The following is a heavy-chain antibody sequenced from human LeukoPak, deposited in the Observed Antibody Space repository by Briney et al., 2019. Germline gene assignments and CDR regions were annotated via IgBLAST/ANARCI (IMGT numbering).Heavy chain of an antibody. D-gene: IGHD4-17*01. J-gene: IGHJ4*02. Sequence: ASVKVSCKASGYTFTSYGISWVRQAPGQGLEWMGWISAYNGNTNYAQSLQGRVTMTTDTSTSTAYMELRSLRSDDTAVYFCARAFEDGDYYAGEDYWGQGTLVTVSS. CDR3: ARAFEDGDYYAGEDY. CDR2: ISAYNGNT. V-gene: IGHV1-18*01. CDR1: GYTFTSYG.